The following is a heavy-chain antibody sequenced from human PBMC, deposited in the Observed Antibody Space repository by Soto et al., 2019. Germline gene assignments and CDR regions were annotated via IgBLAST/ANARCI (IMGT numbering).Heavy chain of an antibody. CDR2: IYWDDDK. D-gene: IGHD6-19*01. V-gene: IGHV2-5*02. Sequence: QITLKESGPTLVKPTQTLTLTCTFSGFSLSTSGVGVGWIRQPPGKALEWLALIYWDDDKRYSPSLKSRLTITKDTSKNQVVLTMTNMDPVDTATYYCAYRWAVAGTYRRYFDYWGQGTLVTVSS. CDR1: GFSLSTSGVG. CDR3: AYRWAVAGTYRRYFDY. J-gene: IGHJ4*02.